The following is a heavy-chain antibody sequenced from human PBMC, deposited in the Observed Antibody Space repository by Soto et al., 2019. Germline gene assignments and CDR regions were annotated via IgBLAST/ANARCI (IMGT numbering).Heavy chain of an antibody. CDR1: GFTFSSYA. D-gene: IGHD3-22*01. CDR2: ISDSGGST. J-gene: IGHJ4*02. Sequence: GVSLRLSCAASGFTFSSYAMSWVRQAPGEGLEWVSGISDSGGSTYYADSVKGRFTISRDNSKNTLYLQMNSLRVEDTAVYYCAKRGIVVVTSNTIFDSWGQGTLVTVSS. CDR3: AKRGIVVVTSNTIFDS. V-gene: IGHV3-23*01.